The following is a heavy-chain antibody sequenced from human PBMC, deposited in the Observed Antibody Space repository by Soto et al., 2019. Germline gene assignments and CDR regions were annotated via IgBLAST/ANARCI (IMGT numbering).Heavy chain of an antibody. D-gene: IGHD6-25*01. J-gene: IGHJ3*02. CDR3: ARDRPSAALDDAFDI. Sequence: ASVKVSCKASGGTFSSYAISWVRQAPGQGLEWMGGIIPILGIANYAQKFQGRVTITADKSTSTAYMELSSLRSEDTAVYYCARDRPSAALDDAFDIWGQGTMVTVSS. CDR1: GGTFSSYA. V-gene: IGHV1-69*10. CDR2: IIPILGIA.